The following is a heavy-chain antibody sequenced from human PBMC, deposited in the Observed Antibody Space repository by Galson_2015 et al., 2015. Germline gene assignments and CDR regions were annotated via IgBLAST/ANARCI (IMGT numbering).Heavy chain of an antibody. V-gene: IGHV3-9*01. CDR3: AKDMGGTAAAGFDY. D-gene: IGHD6-13*01. J-gene: IGHJ4*02. Sequence: SLRLSCAASGFTFDDYAMHWVRQAPGKGLEWVSGISWNSGSIGYADSVKGRSTISRDNAKNSLYLQMNSLRAEDTALYYCAKDMGGTAAAGFDYWGQGTLVTVSS. CDR2: ISWNSGSI. CDR1: GFTFDDYA.